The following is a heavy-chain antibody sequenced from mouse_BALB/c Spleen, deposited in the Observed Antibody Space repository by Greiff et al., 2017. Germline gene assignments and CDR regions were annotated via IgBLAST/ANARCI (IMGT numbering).Heavy chain of an antibody. J-gene: IGHJ2*01. Sequence: DVKLQESGPGLVKPSQSLSLTCSVTGYSITSGYYWNWIRQFPGNKLEWMGYISYDGSNNYNPSLKNRISITRDTSKNQFFLKLNSVTTEDTATYYCARDQGYGYDYWGQGTTLTVSS. CDR1: GYSITSGYY. D-gene: IGHD1-2*01. CDR2: ISYDGSN. V-gene: IGHV3-6*02. CDR3: ARDQGYGYDY.